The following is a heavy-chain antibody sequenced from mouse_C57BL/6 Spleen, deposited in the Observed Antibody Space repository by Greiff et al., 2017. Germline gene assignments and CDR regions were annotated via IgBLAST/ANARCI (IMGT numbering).Heavy chain of an antibody. D-gene: IGHD1-1*01. V-gene: IGHV5-17*01. CDR3: ARMITTVVAHYYAMDY. J-gene: IGHJ4*01. CDR1: GFTFSDYG. CDR2: ISSGSSTI. Sequence: DVQLVESGGGLVKPGGSLKLSCAASGFTFSDYGMHWVRQAPEKGLEWVAYISSGSSTIYYADTVKGRFTISRDNAKNTLFLQMTSLRSEDTAMYYCARMITTVVAHYYAMDYWGQGTSVTVSS.